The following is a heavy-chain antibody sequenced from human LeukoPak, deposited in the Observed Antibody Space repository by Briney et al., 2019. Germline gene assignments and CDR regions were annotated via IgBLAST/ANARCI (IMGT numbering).Heavy chain of an antibody. CDR1: GYSISSGYY. CDR2: IYHSGST. Sequence: PSETLSLTCTVSGYSISSGYYWGWIRQPPGKGLEWIGSIYHSGSTYYNPSLKSRVTISVDTSKNQFSLKLSSVTAADTAVYYCARPISWFGDLKGAFDIWGQGTMVTVSS. D-gene: IGHD3-10*01. CDR3: ARPISWFGDLKGAFDI. J-gene: IGHJ3*02. V-gene: IGHV4-38-2*02.